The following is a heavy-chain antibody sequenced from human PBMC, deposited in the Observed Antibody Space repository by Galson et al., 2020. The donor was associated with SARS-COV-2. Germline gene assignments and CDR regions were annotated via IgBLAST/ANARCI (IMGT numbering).Heavy chain of an antibody. D-gene: IGHD3-22*01. CDR1: GFTFSSYG. V-gene: IGHV3-30*18. J-gene: IGHJ4*02. CDR3: AKEGSLYYYDSSGPDY. CDR2: ISYDGSNK. Sequence: TGGSLRLSCAASGFTFSSYGMHWVRQAPGKGLEWVAVISYDGSNKYYADSVKGRFTISRDNSKNTLYLQMNSLRAEDTAVYYCAKEGSLYYYDSSGPDYWGQGTLVTVSS.